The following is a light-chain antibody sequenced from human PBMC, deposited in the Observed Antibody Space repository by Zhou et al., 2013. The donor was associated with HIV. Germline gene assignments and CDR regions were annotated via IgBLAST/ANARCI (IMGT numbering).Light chain of an antibody. V-gene: IGKV1-5*03. Sequence: IQMTQSPSTLSASVGDRVTITCRASQSISSWVAWYQQKPGKVPKLLIYKASSLESGVPSRFSGSGSGTDFTLTISSLQPGDFATYYCQQYYSYSYTFGQGTKVEIK. CDR3: QQYYSYSYT. CDR1: QSISSW. J-gene: IGKJ2*01. CDR2: KAS.